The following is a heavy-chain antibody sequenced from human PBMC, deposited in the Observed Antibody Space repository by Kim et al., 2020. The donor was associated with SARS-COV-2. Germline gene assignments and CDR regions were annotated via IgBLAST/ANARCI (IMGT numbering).Heavy chain of an antibody. V-gene: IGHV1-18*01. J-gene: IGHJ1*01. CDR3: ARDESHDYGDYDFSWAEYFQH. D-gene: IGHD4-17*01. Sequence: ASVKVSCKASAYTFTSYGISWVRQAPGQGLEWMGWISAYNGNTNYAQKLQGRVTMTTDTSTSTAYMELRSLRSDDTAVYYCARDESHDYGDYDFSWAEYFQHWGQGTLVTVSS. CDR1: AYTFTSYG. CDR2: ISAYNGNT.